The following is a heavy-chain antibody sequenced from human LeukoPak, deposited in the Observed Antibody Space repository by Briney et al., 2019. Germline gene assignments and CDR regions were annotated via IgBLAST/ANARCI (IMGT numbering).Heavy chain of an antibody. Sequence: GGSLRLSCAASGFTFSSYAMSWVRQAPGKGLEWVSTISGSGGSTYYADSVKGRFTISRDNSKNTLYLQMDSLRAEDTAVYYCAKDSSLMGYGDYDDYFDHWGQGTLVTVSS. CDR3: AKDSSLMGYGDYDDYFDH. CDR1: GFTFSSYA. J-gene: IGHJ4*02. V-gene: IGHV3-23*01. D-gene: IGHD4-17*01. CDR2: ISGSGGST.